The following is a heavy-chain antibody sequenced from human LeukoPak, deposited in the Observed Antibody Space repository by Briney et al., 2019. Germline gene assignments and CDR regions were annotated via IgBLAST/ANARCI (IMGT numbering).Heavy chain of an antibody. CDR2: ISAYNGNT. CDR1: GYTFTGYG. CDR3: AREMERAGLYYYYFGMDV. Sequence: ASVKVSCKASGYTFTGYGISWVRQAPGQGLEWMGWISAYNGNTNYAQKLQGRVTMTTDTSTSTAYMELRRLRSDDTAVYYCAREMERAGLYYYYFGMDVWVQGSAVTVSS. D-gene: IGHD1-14*01. V-gene: IGHV1-18*01. J-gene: IGHJ6*02.